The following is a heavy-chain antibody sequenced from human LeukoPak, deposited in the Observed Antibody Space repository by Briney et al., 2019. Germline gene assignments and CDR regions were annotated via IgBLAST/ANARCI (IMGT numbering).Heavy chain of an antibody. CDR1: GGSISSSSYY. Sequence: SETLSLTCTLSGGSISSSSYYWGWIRQPPGKGLEWIGSIYYSGSTYYNPSLKSRVTISVDTSKNQFSLKLSSVTAADTAVYYCASLQLRYDYGDFDWFDPWGQGTLVTVSS. V-gene: IGHV4-39*01. CDR2: IYYSGST. D-gene: IGHD4-17*01. J-gene: IGHJ5*02. CDR3: ASLQLRYDYGDFDWFDP.